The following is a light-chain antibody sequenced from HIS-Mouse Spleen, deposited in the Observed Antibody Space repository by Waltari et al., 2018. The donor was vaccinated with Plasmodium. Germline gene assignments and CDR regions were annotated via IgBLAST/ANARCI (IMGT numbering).Light chain of an antibody. CDR1: QIISSR. Sequence: DIQMTQSPSTLSAYVRDRVTITCRASQIISSRLAWYQQKPGKAPKLLIYKASSLESGVPSRFSGSGSGTEFTLTISSLQPDDFATYYCQQYNSYSWTFGQGTKVEIK. CDR2: KAS. CDR3: QQYNSYSWT. J-gene: IGKJ1*01. V-gene: IGKV1-5*03.